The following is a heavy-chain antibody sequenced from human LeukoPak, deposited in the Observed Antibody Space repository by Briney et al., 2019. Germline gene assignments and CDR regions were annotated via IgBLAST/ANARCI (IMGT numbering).Heavy chain of an antibody. CDR2: ISYDGSNK. V-gene: IGHV3-30-3*01. CDR3: ARGSGYEDY. D-gene: IGHD5-12*01. J-gene: IGHJ4*02. Sequence: GGSLRLSCAASGFTFSSYAMHWVRQAPGKGLEWVAVISYDGSNKYYADSVKGRFTISRDNSKNTLYLQMNSLRAEDTAVYYCARGSGYEDYWGQGTLVTVSS. CDR1: GFTFSSYA.